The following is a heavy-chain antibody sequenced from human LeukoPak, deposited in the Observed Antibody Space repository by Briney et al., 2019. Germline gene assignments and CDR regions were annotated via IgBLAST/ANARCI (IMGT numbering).Heavy chain of an antibody. CDR2: INHIGST. CDR1: GGSFSGYY. V-gene: IGHV4-34*01. J-gene: IGHJ4*02. D-gene: IGHD5-18*01. CDR3: ARQESLDTAMVTYLDY. Sequence: SETLSLTCAVYGGSFSGYYWSWIRQPPGKGLEWIGEINHIGSTNYNSSLKSRVTISVDTSKNQFSLKLSSVTAADTAVYYCARQESLDTAMVTYLDYWGQGTLVTVSS.